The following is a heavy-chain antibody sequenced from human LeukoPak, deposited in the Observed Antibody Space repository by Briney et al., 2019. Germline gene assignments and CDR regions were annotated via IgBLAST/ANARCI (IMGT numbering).Heavy chain of an antibody. J-gene: IGHJ4*02. CDR2: IYSGGST. Sequence: GGSLRLSCAASGFTVSSNYMSWIRQAPGKGLEWVSVIYSGGSTYYADSVKGRFTISRDNSKNTLYLQMNSLRAEGTAVYYCARASYYARDYFDYWGQGTLVTVSS. D-gene: IGHD3-22*01. CDR1: GFTVSSNY. V-gene: IGHV3-53*01. CDR3: ARASYYARDYFDY.